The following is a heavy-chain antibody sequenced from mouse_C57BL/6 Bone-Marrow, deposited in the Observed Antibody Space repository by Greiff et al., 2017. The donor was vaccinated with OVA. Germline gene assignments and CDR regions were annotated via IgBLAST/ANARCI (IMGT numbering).Heavy chain of an antibody. CDR2: ISDGGSYT. V-gene: IGHV5-4*03. J-gene: IGHJ3*01. CDR3: ASYGQFAY. CDR1: GFTFSSYA. D-gene: IGHD1-2*01. Sequence: EVKLVESGGGLVKPGGSLKLSCAASGFTFSSYAMSWVRQTPEKRLEWVATISDGGSYTYYPANVKGRFTISRDNAKNNLYLQMSHLKSEDTAMYYCASYGQFAYWGQGTLVTVSA.